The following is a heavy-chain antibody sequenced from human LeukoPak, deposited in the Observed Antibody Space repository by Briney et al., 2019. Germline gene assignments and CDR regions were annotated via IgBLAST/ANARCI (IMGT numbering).Heavy chain of an antibody. CDR2: IGGGGDAT. J-gene: IGHJ4*02. Sequence: GGSLRLSCAASGFNFQSFSMNWVRQSPGKGPEWISYIGGGGDATYYVDSVRGGFIISRDNAKNSVYLQMNSLRVEDTAVYYCVRGGQGRDDYFDYWGQGTLVTVSS. D-gene: IGHD3-16*01. V-gene: IGHV3-48*03. CDR1: GFNFQSFS. CDR3: VRGGQGRDDYFDY.